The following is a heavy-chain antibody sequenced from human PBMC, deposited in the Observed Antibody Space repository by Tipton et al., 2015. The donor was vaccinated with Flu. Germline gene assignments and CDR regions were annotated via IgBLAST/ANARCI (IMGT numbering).Heavy chain of an antibody. Sequence: QLVQSGAEVKKPGASVKVSCKASGYSFNTYAISWMRQAPGQGLEWMGWISAYNGDTKFAQNFQGRITLTTDTSTSTVYMQLRGLTSDDTAVYYCARVGAIFGEVTARRRGDLDYWGQGTLVSVSS. CDR2: ISAYNGDT. V-gene: IGHV1-18*01. J-gene: IGHJ4*02. CDR1: GYSFNTYA. D-gene: IGHD3-3*02. CDR3: ARVGAIFGEVTARRRGDLDY.